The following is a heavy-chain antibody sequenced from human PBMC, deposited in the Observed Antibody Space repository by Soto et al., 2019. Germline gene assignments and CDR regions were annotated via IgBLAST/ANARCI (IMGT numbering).Heavy chain of an antibody. J-gene: IGHJ4*02. CDR1: GFTFSSYG. D-gene: IGHD4-17*01. Sequence: GGSLRLSCAASGFTFSSYGMHWVRQAPGKGLEWVAVIWYDGSNKYYADSVKGRFTISRDNSKNTLYLQMNSLRAEDTAVYYCARAQTTVTTWYFDYWGQGTLVTVCS. CDR3: ARAQTTVTTWYFDY. V-gene: IGHV3-33*01. CDR2: IWYDGSNK.